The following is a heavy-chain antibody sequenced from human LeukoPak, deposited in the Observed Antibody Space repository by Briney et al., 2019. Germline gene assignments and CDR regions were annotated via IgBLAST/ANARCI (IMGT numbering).Heavy chain of an antibody. Sequence: SQTLSLTCAISGDSLSNNNVAWNWIRQSPSRGLEWLGRTYYRRKFNTDYAASVKSRIAINSDTSKNQFSLQLNSVTPEDTGVYYCARGSHSSFDYWGQGTLVTVSS. CDR2: TYYRRKFNT. CDR3: ARGSHSSFDY. CDR1: GDSLSNNNVA. J-gene: IGHJ4*02. V-gene: IGHV6-1*01. D-gene: IGHD3-10*01.